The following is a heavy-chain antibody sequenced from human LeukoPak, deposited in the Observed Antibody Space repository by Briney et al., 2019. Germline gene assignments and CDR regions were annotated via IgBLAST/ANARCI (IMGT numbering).Heavy chain of an antibody. CDR3: AREGFLGWPLDYYGMDV. Sequence: GGSLRLSCAASGFTFSSYGMNWVRQAPGKGLEWVSSIRSSRSNIYYADSVKGRFTISRDNAKNPLYLQMNSLRAEDTAVYYCAREGFLGWPLDYYGMDVWGQGTTVTVSS. CDR2: IRSSRSNI. CDR1: GFTFSSYG. J-gene: IGHJ6*02. D-gene: IGHD3-3*01. V-gene: IGHV3-21*01.